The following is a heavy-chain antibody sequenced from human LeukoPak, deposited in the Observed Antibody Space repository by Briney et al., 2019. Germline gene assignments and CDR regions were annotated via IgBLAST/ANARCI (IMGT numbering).Heavy chain of an antibody. V-gene: IGHV3-23*01. CDR2: ISGSGGST. CDR1: GFTLSSYA. Sequence: GGSLRLSCAASGFTLSSYAMSWVRQAPGKGLKWVSGISGSGGSTYYADSVKGRYTISRDNSKNTLYLQMNSLRAEDTAVYYCAKGSGYSYGYFDYWGQGTLVTVSS. J-gene: IGHJ4*02. CDR3: AKGSGYSYGYFDY. D-gene: IGHD5-18*01.